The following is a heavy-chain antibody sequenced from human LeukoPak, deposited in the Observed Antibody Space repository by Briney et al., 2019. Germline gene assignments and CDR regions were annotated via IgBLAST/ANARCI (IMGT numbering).Heavy chain of an antibody. V-gene: IGHV4-34*01. CDR1: GGSFSGYY. CDR3: GGDSSGYWAFDY. J-gene: IGHJ4*02. Sequence: SETLSLTCAVYGGSFSGYYWSWIRQPPGKGLEWIGEINHSGSTNYNPSLKSRVTISVDTSKNQFSLQLSSVTAADTAVYYCGGDSSGYWAFDYWGQGTLVTVSS. D-gene: IGHD3-22*01. CDR2: INHSGST.